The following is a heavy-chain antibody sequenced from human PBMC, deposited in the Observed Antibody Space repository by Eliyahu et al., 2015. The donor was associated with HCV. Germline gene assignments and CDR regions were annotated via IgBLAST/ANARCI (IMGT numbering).Heavy chain of an antibody. J-gene: IGHJ4*02. D-gene: IGHD3-3*01. V-gene: IGHV4-34*01. CDR1: GGSFSGYY. CDR2: INHSGST. CDR3: ARFGAKAPLEY. Sequence: QVQLQQWGAGLLKPSETLSLTCAVYGGSFSGYYWSWIRQPPGKGLEWIGEINHSGSTNYNPSLKSRVTISVDTSKNQFSLKLSSVTAADTAVYYCARFGAKAPLEYWGQGTLVTVSS.